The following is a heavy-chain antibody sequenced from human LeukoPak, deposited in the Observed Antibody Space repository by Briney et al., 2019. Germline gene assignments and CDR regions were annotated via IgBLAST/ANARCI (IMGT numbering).Heavy chain of an antibody. J-gene: IGHJ4*02. V-gene: IGHV3-21*01. CDR1: GFIFNTYD. CDR2: ISASSSYK. D-gene: IGHD2-21*02. Sequence: GGSLRLSCAASGFIFNTYDMNWVRQAPGKGLEWVSFISASSSYKYYVDSVKGRFTISRDNAKNSLYLQMNSLRAEDTAVYYCVSLKQCPGGDCSLLRMNWGEGAQVIVSS. CDR3: VSLKQCPGGDCSLLRMN.